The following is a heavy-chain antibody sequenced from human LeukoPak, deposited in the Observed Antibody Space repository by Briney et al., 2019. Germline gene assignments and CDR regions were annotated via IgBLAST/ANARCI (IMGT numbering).Heavy chain of an antibody. V-gene: IGHV3-9*01. CDR3: AKDIARWSHTVTTLFDY. J-gene: IGHJ4*02. Sequence: GRSLRLSCAASGFTFDDYAMHWVRQAPGEGLEWVSGITWNSGSIGYADSVKGRFTISRDNAENSLYLQMNSLRAEDTALYYCAKDIARWSHTVTTLFDYWGQGTLVTVSS. CDR1: GFTFDDYA. D-gene: IGHD4-11*01. CDR2: ITWNSGSI.